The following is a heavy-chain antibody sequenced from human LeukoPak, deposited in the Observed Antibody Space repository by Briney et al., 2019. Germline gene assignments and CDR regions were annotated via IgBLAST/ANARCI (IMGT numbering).Heavy chain of an antibody. D-gene: IGHD2-2*01. V-gene: IGHV3-7*01. CDR3: ARVSLQNIVVVPAAQPYYYYYYYMDV. J-gene: IGHJ6*03. Sequence: GGPLRLSCAASGFTFSRYWMSWVRQAPGKGLEWVANIKQDGSEKYYVDSVKGRFTISRDNAKNSLYLQMNSLRAEDTAVYYCARVSLQNIVVVPAAQPYYYYYYYMDVWGKGTTVTVSS. CDR1: GFTFSRYW. CDR2: IKQDGSEK.